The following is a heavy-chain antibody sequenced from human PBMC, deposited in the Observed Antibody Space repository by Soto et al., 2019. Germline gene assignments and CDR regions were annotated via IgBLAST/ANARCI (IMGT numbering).Heavy chain of an antibody. CDR2: IDTSSTYT. J-gene: IGHJ6*02. CDR1: GFTFSDYY. Sequence: QVQLVESGGGLVKPGGSLRLSCAASGFTFSDYYMSWIRQAPGKGLEWVSYIDTSSTYTNYADSGKGRFTISRDNAKNSLYLQMNSLSAEDSAVYYCARRQQLGYYLGSSYYALDVWGQGTTVTVSS. D-gene: IGHD6-13*01. CDR3: ARRQQLGYYLGSSYYALDV. V-gene: IGHV3-11*06.